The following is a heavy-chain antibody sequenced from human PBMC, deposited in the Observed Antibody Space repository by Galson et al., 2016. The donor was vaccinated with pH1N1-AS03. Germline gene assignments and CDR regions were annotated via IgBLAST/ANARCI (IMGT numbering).Heavy chain of an antibody. Sequence: ETLSLTCGVSGYSISRGYCWGWIRQAPGKGLEWIGSIYHTGTTYYNPSLKSRLTISMDTSKNQFSLNLSSVTAADTSVFYCVRSDRVITASNTRPEGGDYWGQGTLVTVSS. J-gene: IGHJ4*02. CDR1: GYSISRGYC. V-gene: IGHV4-38-2*01. CDR2: IYHTGTT. D-gene: IGHD2-2*01. CDR3: VRSDRVITASNTRPEGGDY.